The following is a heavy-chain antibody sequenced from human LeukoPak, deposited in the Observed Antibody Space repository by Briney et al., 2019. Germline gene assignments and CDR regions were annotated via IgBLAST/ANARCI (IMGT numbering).Heavy chain of an antibody. CDR3: ARSTGSYSPFDP. V-gene: IGHV5-51*01. CDR1: GYSFSNYY. D-gene: IGHD2-21*01. CDR2: MYPGGSDI. J-gene: IGHJ5*02. Sequence: GESLKISCKGSGYSFSNYYIDWVRQMPGKGLEWMGVMYPGGSDIRYSPSFQGRVTISADKSIDTAYLQWSSLKASDRAMYYCARSTGSYSPFDPWGQGTLVTVSS.